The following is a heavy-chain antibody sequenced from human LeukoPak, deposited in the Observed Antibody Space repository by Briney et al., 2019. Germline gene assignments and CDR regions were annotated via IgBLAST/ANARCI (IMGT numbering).Heavy chain of an antibody. V-gene: IGHV1-2*02. Sequence: ASVKVSCKASGYTFTDYYIHWVRQAPGQGLEWMAWLNPNSGGTNYAQKFQGRVTMTRDTSINTAYMDVSRLTSDDTAIYYCARVNCSTTTCYPSFDAVDIWGQGTMVTVSS. CDR3: ARVNCSTTTCYPSFDAVDI. D-gene: IGHD2-2*01. J-gene: IGHJ3*02. CDR2: LNPNSGGT. CDR1: GYTFTDYY.